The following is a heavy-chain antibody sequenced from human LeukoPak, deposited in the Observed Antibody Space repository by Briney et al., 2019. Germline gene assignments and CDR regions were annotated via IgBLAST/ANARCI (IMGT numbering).Heavy chain of an antibody. CDR3: AKEGGFFRPLDY. V-gene: IGHV4-4*02. CDR1: GGSVTSTNW. Sequence: SETLSLTCGVSGGSVTSTNWWTWVRQPPGKGLEWIGEVHLDGRTNYNPSLKSRLTMSVDLSENHISLKLTSVTAADTAVYYCAKEGGFFRPLDYSGQGTLVTVSS. J-gene: IGHJ4*02. D-gene: IGHD3-3*01. CDR2: VHLDGRT.